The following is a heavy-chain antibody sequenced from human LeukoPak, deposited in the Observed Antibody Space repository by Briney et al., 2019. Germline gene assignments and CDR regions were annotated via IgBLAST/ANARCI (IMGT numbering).Heavy chain of an antibody. D-gene: IGHD1-14*01. CDR3: TTANQGRVRTQGAHGHNYFDY. CDR2: IKSKTDGGTT. CDR1: GFIFRNAW. J-gene: IGHJ4*02. Sequence: PGGSLRLSCAASGFIFRNAWMSWVRQAPGKGLEWVGRIKSKTDGGTTDYAAPVKGRFTISRDDSKNTLYLQMNSLKTEDTAVYYCTTANQGRVRTQGAHGHNYFDYWGQGTLVTVSS. V-gene: IGHV3-15*01.